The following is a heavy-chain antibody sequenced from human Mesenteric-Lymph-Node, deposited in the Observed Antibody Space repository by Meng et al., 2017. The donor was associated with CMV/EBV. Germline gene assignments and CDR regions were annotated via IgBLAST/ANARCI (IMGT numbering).Heavy chain of an antibody. CDR1: GFIFSKYV. D-gene: IGHD3-10*01. V-gene: IGHV3-23*01. J-gene: IGHJ4*02. CDR3: AKRYGSGSFDY. CDR2: ISGSTGST. Sequence: GGSLRLSCVASGFIFSKYVMNWVRQAPGKGLEWVSSISGSTGSTYYADAVKGRFTISRDNSKNTLYLQMNSLRVEDTAIYYCAKRYGSGSFDYWGQGTLVTVSS.